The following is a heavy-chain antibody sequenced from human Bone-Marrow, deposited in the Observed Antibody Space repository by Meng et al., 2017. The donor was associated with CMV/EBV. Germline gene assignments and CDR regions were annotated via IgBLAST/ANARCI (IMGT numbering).Heavy chain of an antibody. CDR2: ISGSGDST. D-gene: IGHD2-8*02. Sequence: GESLKISCAASGFTFSSYVMNWVRQAPGKGLEWVSSISGSGDSTYYADSVKGRFTISRDNSKSTLYLQMNSLRAEDTAVYHYANLHTGVHPYWGQGTLVTVSS. CDR1: GFTFSSYV. J-gene: IGHJ4*02. V-gene: IGHV3-23*01. CDR3: ANLHTGVHPY.